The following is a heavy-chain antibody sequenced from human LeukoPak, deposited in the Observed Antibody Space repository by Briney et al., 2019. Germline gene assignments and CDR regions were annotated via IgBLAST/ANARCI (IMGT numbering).Heavy chain of an antibody. CDR1: GFTFSSYE. Sequence: GGSLRLSCAASGFTFSSYEMNWVRRAPGKGLEWVSYISSSGTTIYYADSVKGRFTVSRDNAKNSLYLQMNSLGAEDTAVYYCAGLDYWGQGTLVTVSS. V-gene: IGHV3-48*03. CDR2: ISSSGTTI. J-gene: IGHJ4*02. CDR3: AGLDY.